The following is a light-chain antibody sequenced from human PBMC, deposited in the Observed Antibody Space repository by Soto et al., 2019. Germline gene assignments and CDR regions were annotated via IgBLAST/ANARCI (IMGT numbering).Light chain of an antibody. CDR2: GAS. Sequence: EIVLTQSPGTLSLSPGERATLSYRASQSVSSSYLAWCQQKPGQAPRLLIYGASSRATGIPDRFSGSGSGTDFTLTISRLEPKDFAVYYCQQYGSSPWTFGQGTKVEIK. CDR1: QSVSSSY. V-gene: IGKV3-20*01. CDR3: QQYGSSPWT. J-gene: IGKJ1*01.